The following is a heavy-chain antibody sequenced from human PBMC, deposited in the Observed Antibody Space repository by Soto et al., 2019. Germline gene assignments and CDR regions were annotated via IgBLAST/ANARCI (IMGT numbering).Heavy chain of an antibody. V-gene: IGHV3-33*01. CDR1: GFTFSSYG. J-gene: IGHJ5*02. CDR3: ARDGPVGGWFVP. D-gene: IGHD6-19*01. Sequence: QVQLVESGGGVVQPGRSLRLSCAASGFTFSSYGMHWVRKAPGKGLEWVAVIWYDGSNKYYADSVKGRFTISRDNSKNTLYLQMNSLRAEDTAVYYCARDGPVGGWFVPWGQGPLVTVSS. CDR2: IWYDGSNK.